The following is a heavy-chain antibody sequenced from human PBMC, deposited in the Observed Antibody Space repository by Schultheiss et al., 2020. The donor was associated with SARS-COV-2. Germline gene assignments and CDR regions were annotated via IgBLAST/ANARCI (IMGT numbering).Heavy chain of an antibody. D-gene: IGHD6-19*01. J-gene: IGHJ6*03. CDR2: INHSGST. CDR1: GGSFSGYY. Sequence: SETLSLTCAVYGGSFSGYYWSWIRQPPGKGLEWIGEINHSGSTNYNPSLKSRVTISVDTSKNQFSLKLSSVTAADTAVYYCASYSGWNGNYYYYYMDVWGKGTTVTVSS. V-gene: IGHV4-34*01. CDR3: ASYSGWNGNYYYYYMDV.